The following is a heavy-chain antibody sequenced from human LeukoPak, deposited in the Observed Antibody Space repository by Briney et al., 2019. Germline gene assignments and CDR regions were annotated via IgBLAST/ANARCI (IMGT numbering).Heavy chain of an antibody. Sequence: NPSETLSLTCTVSGGSISNNNYYWAWIRQPPGKGLECIGSIYYSGSPYYNPSLKSRVTISVDTSKNQFSLRLSSVTAADTAVYYCANSYNFDYWGQGTLVTVSS. V-gene: IGHV4-39*01. D-gene: IGHD5-24*01. CDR2: IYYSGSP. CDR3: ANSYNFDY. J-gene: IGHJ4*02. CDR1: GGSISNNNYY.